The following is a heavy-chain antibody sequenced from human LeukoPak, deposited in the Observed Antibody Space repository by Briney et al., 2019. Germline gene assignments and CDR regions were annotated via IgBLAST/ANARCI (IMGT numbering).Heavy chain of an antibody. D-gene: IGHD3-22*01. J-gene: IGHJ4*02. CDR1: GYSFTTYW. V-gene: IGHV5-51*01. CDR2: IYPGDSDT. Sequence: GESLKISCKTSGYSFTTYWIGWVRQMPGKGLGGMGFIYPGDSDTRYSPSFQGQVTISADKSISTAYLQWSSLKASDTAMYYCARRFYYDSSGSQVYYFDYWGQGTLVTVSS. CDR3: ARRFYYDSSGSQVYYFDY.